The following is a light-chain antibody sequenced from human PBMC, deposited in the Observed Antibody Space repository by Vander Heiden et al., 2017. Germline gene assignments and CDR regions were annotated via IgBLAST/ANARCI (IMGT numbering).Light chain of an antibody. CDR1: SSDVGTYNV. CDR3: CSYAGSSTRL. CDR2: EVS. V-gene: IGLV2-23*02. Sequence: QSALTQPASVSGSPGQSITISCTGTSSDVGTYNVVSWYQQHPGKAPKLIIYEVSRRPSGVSNRFSASKSGNTASLTISGLQAEDEADYYCCSYAGSSTRLFGGGTKLTVL. J-gene: IGLJ2*01.